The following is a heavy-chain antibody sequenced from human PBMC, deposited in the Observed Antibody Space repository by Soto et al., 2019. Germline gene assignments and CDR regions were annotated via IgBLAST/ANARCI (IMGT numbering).Heavy chain of an antibody. Sequence: PSETLSLTCPVSGGSISSYYWSWIRQPPGKGLEWIGYISYSGSTNYNPSLKSRVTISVDTSKNQFSLKLSSVTAADTAVYYCARADTLFGVVTEFDYWGQGTLVTVSS. CDR1: GGSISSYY. J-gene: IGHJ4*02. CDR3: ARADTLFGVVTEFDY. CDR2: ISYSGST. D-gene: IGHD3-3*01. V-gene: IGHV4-59*01.